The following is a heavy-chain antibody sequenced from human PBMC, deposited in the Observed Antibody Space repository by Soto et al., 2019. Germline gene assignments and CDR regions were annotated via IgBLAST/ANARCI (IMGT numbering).Heavy chain of an antibody. CDR3: ARVRSGADAFDI. V-gene: IGHV4-59*01. J-gene: IGHJ3*02. CDR1: GGCICSYY. Sequence: PSETLSLTCTVSGGCICSYYRSWIRQPPGKGLEWIGYIYYSGSTNYNPSLKSRVTISVDTSKNQFSLKLSSVTAADTAVYYCARVRSGADAFDIWGQGTMVTVSS. CDR2: IYYSGST. D-gene: IGHD3-10*01.